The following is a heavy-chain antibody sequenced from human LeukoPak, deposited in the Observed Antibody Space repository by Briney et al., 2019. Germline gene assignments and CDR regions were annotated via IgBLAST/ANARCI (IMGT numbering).Heavy chain of an antibody. CDR2: IHPNSGDT. V-gene: IGHV1-2*02. D-gene: IGHD4-17*01. J-gene: IGHJ4*02. Sequence: ASVKVSCEASGYTFIGYYMHWVRQAPGQGLEWMGWIHPNSGDTNYAQSFQGRGTMTRDTSISTAYMELSRLRSNDAAVYYCAIHTGTNSFFDFWGQGTLVTVSS. CDR3: AIHTGTNSFFDF. CDR1: GYTFIGYY.